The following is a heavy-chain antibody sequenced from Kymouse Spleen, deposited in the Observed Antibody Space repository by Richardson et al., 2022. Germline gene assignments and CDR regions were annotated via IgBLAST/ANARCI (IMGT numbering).Heavy chain of an antibody. D-gene: IGHD1-1*01,IGHD1-20*01,IGHD1-7*01. CDR3: ARDGLERAFDI. CDR1: GFTFSSYG. Sequence: QVQLVESGGGVVQPGRSLRLSCAASGFTFSSYGMHWVRQAPGKGLEWVAVIWYDGSNKYYADSVKGRFTISRDNSKNTLYLQMNSLRAEDTAVYYCARDGLERAFDIWGQGTMVTVSS. V-gene: IGHV3-33*01. CDR2: IWYDGSNK. J-gene: IGHJ3*02.